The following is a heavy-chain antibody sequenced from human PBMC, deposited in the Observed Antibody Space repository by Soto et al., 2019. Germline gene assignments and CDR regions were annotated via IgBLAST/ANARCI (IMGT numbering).Heavy chain of an antibody. CDR3: ASEDEPYTQRGDY. CDR1: GGTFSSYT. CDR2: IIPILGIA. V-gene: IGHV1-69*02. J-gene: IGHJ4*02. D-gene: IGHD4-4*01. Sequence: ASVKVSCKASGGTFSSYTISWVRQAPGQGLEWMGRIIPILGIANYAQKFQGRVTITADKSTSTAYMELSSLGSEDTAVYYCASEDEPYTQRGDYWGQGTLVTVSS.